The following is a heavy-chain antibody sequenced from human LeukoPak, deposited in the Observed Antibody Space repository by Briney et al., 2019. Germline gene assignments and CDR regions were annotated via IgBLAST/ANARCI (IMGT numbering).Heavy chain of an antibody. D-gene: IGHD5-24*01. CDR2: INAGNGNT. CDR1: GYTFTSYY. CDR3: ARDYSRDGYTGGFDY. J-gene: IGHJ4*02. Sequence: ASVKVSCKASGYTFTSYYMHWVRQAPGQRLEWMGWINAGNGNTKYSQEFQGRVTITRDTSASTAYMELSSLRSEDMAVYYCARDYSRDGYTGGFDYWGQGTLVTVSS. V-gene: IGHV1-3*03.